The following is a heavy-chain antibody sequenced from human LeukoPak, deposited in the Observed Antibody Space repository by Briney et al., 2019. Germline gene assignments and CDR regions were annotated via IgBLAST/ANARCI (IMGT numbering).Heavy chain of an antibody. Sequence: WASVKVSCKASGGTFSSYAISWVRQAPGQGLEWMGRIIPILGIANYAQKFQGRVTITADKSTSTAYMELSSLRSEDTAVYYCASGLPYTDYGDYWGQGTLVTVSS. CDR3: ASGLPYTDYGDY. D-gene: IGHD2-2*02. V-gene: IGHV1-69*04. CDR1: GGTFSSYA. J-gene: IGHJ4*02. CDR2: IIPILGIA.